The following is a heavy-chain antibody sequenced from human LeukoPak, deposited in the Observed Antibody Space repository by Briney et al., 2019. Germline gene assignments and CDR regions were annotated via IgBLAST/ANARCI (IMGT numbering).Heavy chain of an antibody. Sequence: VASVKVSCKASGYTFTRYYMHWVRQTPGHGLEWMGRINPNSGGTNYAQKFQGRVTMTRDTSISTAYMELSRLRSADTAVYYCARGIAVAAAAYWGQGTLVTVSS. CDR3: ARGIAVAAAAY. D-gene: IGHD6-19*01. CDR2: INPNSGGT. V-gene: IGHV1-2*06. CDR1: GYTFTRYY. J-gene: IGHJ4*02.